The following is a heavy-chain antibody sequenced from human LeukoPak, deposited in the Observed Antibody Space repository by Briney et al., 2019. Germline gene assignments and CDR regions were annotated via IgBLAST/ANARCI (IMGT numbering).Heavy chain of an antibody. CDR1: RFTFSSYA. V-gene: IGHV3-30*02. J-gene: IGHJ4*02. CDR3: AKEIWPTVTTPGWTYFDY. CDR2: IRYDGSNK. Sequence: PGGSLRLSCAASRFTFSSYAMSWVRQAPGKGLEWVAFIRYDGSNKYYADSVEGRFTISRDNSKNTLYLQMNSLRAEDTAVYYCAKEIWPTVTTPGWTYFDYWGQGALVTVS. D-gene: IGHD4-17*01.